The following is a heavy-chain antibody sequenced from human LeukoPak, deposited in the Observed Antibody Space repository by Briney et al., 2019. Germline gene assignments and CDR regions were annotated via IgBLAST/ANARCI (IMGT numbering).Heavy chain of an antibody. CDR3: ARDLRWELPWFDP. J-gene: IGHJ5*02. CDR1: GGSISSGSYY. D-gene: IGHD1-26*01. V-gene: IGHV4-61*02. Sequence: SETLSLTCTVSGGSISSGSYYWSWIWQPAGKGLEWIGRIYTSGSTNYNPSLKSRVTISVDTSKNQFSLKLSSVTAADTAVYYCARDLRWELPWFDPWGQGTLVTVSS. CDR2: IYTSGST.